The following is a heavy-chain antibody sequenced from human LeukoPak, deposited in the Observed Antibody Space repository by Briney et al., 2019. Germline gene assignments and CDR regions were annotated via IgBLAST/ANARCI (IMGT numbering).Heavy chain of an antibody. Sequence: GGSLRLSCAASGFTFSSYGMHWVRQAPGKGLEWVAVIGYDGSNKYYADSVKGRFTISRDNSKNTLYLQMNSLRAEATAVYYCAKDGREYDFWSGYTDYWGQGTLVTVSS. CDR2: IGYDGSNK. D-gene: IGHD3-3*01. J-gene: IGHJ4*02. CDR1: GFTFSSYG. CDR3: AKDGREYDFWSGYTDY. V-gene: IGHV3-30*02.